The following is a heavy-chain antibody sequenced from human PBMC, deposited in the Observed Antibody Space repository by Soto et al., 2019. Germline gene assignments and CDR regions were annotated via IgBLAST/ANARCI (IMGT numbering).Heavy chain of an antibody. D-gene: IGHD3-22*01. CDR2: INHSGST. J-gene: IGHJ4*02. V-gene: IGHV4-34*01. Sequence: SETPSLTCAVYGGSFSGYYWSWIRQPPGKGLEWIGEINHSGSTNYNPSLKSRVTISVDTSKNQFSLKLSSVTAADTAVYYCARADSSGYMGWGQGTLVTVSS. CDR3: ARADSSGYMG. CDR1: GGSFSGYY.